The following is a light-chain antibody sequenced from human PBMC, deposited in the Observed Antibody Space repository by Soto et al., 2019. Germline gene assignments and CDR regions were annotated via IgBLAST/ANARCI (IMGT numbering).Light chain of an antibody. Sequence: QSALTQPASVSGSPGQSITISCTGTSSDVGGCNYVSWYQQHPGKTPKLMIFDVTNRPSGVSNRFSGSKSGNTASLTISGLQAEDEADYYCSSYTSSSTVVFGGGTKLTVL. CDR3: SSYTSSSTVV. V-gene: IGLV2-14*01. CDR2: DVT. CDR1: SSDVGGCNY. J-gene: IGLJ3*02.